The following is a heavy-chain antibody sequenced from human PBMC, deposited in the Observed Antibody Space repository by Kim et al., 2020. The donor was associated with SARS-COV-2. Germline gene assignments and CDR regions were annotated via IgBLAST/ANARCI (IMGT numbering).Heavy chain of an antibody. J-gene: IGHJ4*02. Sequence: PSLKSRVTISVDTSRNQFSLKLSSVTAADTAVYYCARQMINAPEAIYFDYGGQGTLVTVSS. V-gene: IGHV4-39*01. CDR3: ARQMINAPEAIYFDY. D-gene: IGHD3-16*01.